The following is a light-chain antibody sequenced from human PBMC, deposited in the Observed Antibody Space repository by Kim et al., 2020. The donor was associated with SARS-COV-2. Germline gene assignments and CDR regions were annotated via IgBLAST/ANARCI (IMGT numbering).Light chain of an antibody. Sequence: ETVMTQSPASLPMSPGERATLSCRASQSVTSNLAWYQQKSGQAPRLLIYGASTRATGVPARFSGSGSGTEFTLTISSLQSGDFALYYCQQYNSWPLTFGGGTKVDIK. CDR3: QQYNSWPLT. CDR1: QSVTSN. CDR2: GAS. V-gene: IGKV3-15*01. J-gene: IGKJ4*01.